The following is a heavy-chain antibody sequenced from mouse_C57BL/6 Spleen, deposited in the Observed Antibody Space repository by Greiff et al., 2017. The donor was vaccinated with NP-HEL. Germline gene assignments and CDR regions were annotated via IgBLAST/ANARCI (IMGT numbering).Heavy chain of an antibody. CDR2: ISSGGSYT. J-gene: IGHJ3*01. D-gene: IGHD1-1*01. V-gene: IGHV5-6*01. CDR3: ARESYYYGSSYVDWFAY. CDR1: GFTFSSYG. Sequence: EVQLQESGGDLVKPGGSLKLSCAASGFTFSSYGMSWVRQTPDKRLEWVATISSGGSYTYYPDSVKGRFTISRDNAKNTLYLQMSSLKSEDTAMYYCARESYYYGSSYVDWFAYWGQGTLVTVSA.